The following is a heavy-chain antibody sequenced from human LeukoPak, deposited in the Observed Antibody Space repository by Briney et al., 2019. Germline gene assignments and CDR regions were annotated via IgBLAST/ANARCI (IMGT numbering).Heavy chain of an antibody. Sequence: SETLSLTCTVSGGSISTYYWSWIRQPPGKGLEWIGYIYYSGSTNYNPSLKSRVTISVDTSKNQFSLKLRSVTAADTAVYYCARHVGYGNNWFDPWGQGTLVTVSS. V-gene: IGHV4-59*08. D-gene: IGHD5-18*01. CDR2: IYYSGST. CDR3: ARHVGYGNNWFDP. CDR1: GGSISTYY. J-gene: IGHJ5*02.